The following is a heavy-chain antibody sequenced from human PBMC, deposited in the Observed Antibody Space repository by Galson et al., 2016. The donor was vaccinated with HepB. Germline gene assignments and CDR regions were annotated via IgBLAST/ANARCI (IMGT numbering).Heavy chain of an antibody. D-gene: IGHD7-27*01. V-gene: IGHV6-1*01. CDR3: ARSYLLGRGFGS. J-gene: IGHJ4*02. CDR2: TYYLSKWSY. CDR1: GDSVSSNTAG. Sequence: CAISGDSVSSNTAGWNWIRQSPSRGLEWLGKTYYLSKWSYDYSVSLKGRITISPDTSKNQFSLHLSSVTPEDTAIYYCARSYLLGRGFGSWGQGTLVTVSS.